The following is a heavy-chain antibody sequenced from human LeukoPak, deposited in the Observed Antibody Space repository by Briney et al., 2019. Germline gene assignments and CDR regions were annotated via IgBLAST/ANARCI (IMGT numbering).Heavy chain of an antibody. CDR1: GGSISSYH. Sequence: SETLSLTCTVSGGSISSYHWSWIRQPPGKGLEGIGCIYYSGSTNYNPSLKSRVTISVDTSKNQFSLKLSSVTAADTAVYYCARFHYYDSSGYGVYFDYWGQGTLVSVAS. CDR3: ARFHYYDSSGYGVYFDY. J-gene: IGHJ4*02. CDR2: IYYSGST. D-gene: IGHD3-22*01. V-gene: IGHV4-59*01.